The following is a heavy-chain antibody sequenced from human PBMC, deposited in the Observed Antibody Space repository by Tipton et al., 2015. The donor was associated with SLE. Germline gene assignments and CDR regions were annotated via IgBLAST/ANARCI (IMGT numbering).Heavy chain of an antibody. CDR3: ARAKRSSTTWGYWFDP. Sequence: TLSLTCKVSGGSISRYYWSRIRQPPGKGLDWIGNIYNNGNTNYNPSLKSRVTISVDTSRNQFFLKLSSVTAADTALYYCARAKRSSTTWGYWFDPWGQGTLATVSS. D-gene: IGHD2-2*01. CDR1: GGSISRYY. CDR2: IYNNGNT. V-gene: IGHV4-59*01. J-gene: IGHJ5*02.